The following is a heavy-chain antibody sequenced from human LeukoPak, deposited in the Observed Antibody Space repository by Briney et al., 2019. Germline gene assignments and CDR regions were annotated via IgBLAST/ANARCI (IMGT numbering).Heavy chain of an antibody. D-gene: IGHD6-13*01. CDR1: GYSFTALY. Sequence: SSVKVSCKASGYSFTALYIHRVRQSPGQALEWMGWISAYNGNTNYAQKLQARVTMTTDTSTSTAYMELRSLRADDTAVYYCARDLRISSSWYGVRGGYYYFGMDVWGQGTTVTVSS. V-gene: IGHV1-18*04. J-gene: IGHJ6*02. CDR2: ISAYNGNT. CDR3: ARDLRISSSWYGVRGGYYYFGMDV.